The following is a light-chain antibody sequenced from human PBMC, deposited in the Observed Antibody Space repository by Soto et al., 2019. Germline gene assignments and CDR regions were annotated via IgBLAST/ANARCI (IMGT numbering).Light chain of an antibody. V-gene: IGKV4-1*01. Sequence: DIVMTPSPDSLAVSLGERAAINCKSSQSVLYSSNNKNYLVWYQHKSGQPANQLIHWSFTRESGVPDRFSVGGSGTDFTLTISSLQAEDVAVYYCQQCYRAPSTFGGGAKGPI. J-gene: IGKJ4*01. CDR3: QQCYRAPST. CDR1: QSVLYSSNNKNY. CDR2: WSF.